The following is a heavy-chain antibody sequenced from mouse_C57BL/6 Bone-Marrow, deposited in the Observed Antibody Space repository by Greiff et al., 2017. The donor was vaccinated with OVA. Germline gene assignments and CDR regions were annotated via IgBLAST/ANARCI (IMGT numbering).Heavy chain of an antibody. J-gene: IGHJ2*01. Sequence: VQLQQSGPELVKPGASVKISCKASGYTFTDYYMNWVKQSHGKSLEWIGDINPNNGGTSYNQKFKGKATLTVDKSSSTAYMELRSLTSEDSAVYYCARSPQSSGDDYWGQGTTLTVSS. CDR2: INPNNGGT. CDR1: GYTFTDYY. CDR3: ARSPQSSGDDY. V-gene: IGHV1-26*01. D-gene: IGHD3-2*02.